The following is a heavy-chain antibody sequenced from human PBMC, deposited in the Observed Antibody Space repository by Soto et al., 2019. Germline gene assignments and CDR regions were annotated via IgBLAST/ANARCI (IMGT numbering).Heavy chain of an antibody. J-gene: IGHJ6*02. CDR1: GGTFSSYA. CDR2: IIPIFGTA. Sequence: SVKVSCKASGGTFSSYAISWVRQAPGQGLEWMGGIIPIFGTANYAQKFQGRVTITADESTSTAYMELSSLRSEDTAVYYYARDGVGVTIFGVVNYYCYGMDVWGQGTTVTVSS. CDR3: ARDGVGVTIFGVVNYYCYGMDV. D-gene: IGHD3-3*01. V-gene: IGHV1-69*13.